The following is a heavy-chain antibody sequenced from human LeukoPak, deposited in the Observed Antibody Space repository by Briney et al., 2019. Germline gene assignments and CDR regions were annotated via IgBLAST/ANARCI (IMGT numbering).Heavy chain of an antibody. V-gene: IGHV3-15*01. CDR1: GFTFSNAW. D-gene: IGHD2-21*02. CDR2: IKSKTDGGTT. Sequence: GGSLRLSCAASGFTFSNAWMSWVRQAPGKGLEWVGRIKSKTDGGTTDYAAPVKGRFTISRDDSKNTLYLQMNSLKTEDTAVYYCTTDVVMTATLTGYPLDYWGQGTLVTVSS. CDR3: TTDVVMTATLTGYPLDY. J-gene: IGHJ4*02.